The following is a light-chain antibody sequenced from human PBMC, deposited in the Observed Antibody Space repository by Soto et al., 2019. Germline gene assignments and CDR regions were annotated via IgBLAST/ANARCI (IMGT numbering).Light chain of an antibody. J-gene: IGKJ1*01. CDR2: VAS. Sequence: EIVLTQSPGTLSLSPGDRATLSCRASQSVTSNSLAWYQQKPGQAPRLLIYVASIRATGIPDRFGGSGSGTDFTLTINRLEPEDFAVYYCQQYGSSPRTFGQGTKVEIK. CDR1: QSVTSNS. V-gene: IGKV3-20*01. CDR3: QQYGSSPRT.